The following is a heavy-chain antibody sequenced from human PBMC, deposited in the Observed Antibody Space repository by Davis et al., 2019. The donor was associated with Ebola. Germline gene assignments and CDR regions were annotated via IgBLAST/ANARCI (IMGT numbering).Heavy chain of an antibody. CDR3: ARDLNWFDS. CDR2: TYYRSKWYT. Sequence: TLSLTCAISGDSVSSRSAAWNWIRQSPSRGLEWLGKTYYRSKWYTDYALSVRSRIVINPDTSKNQFSLQLNSVTPDDTAVYYCARDLNWFDSWGQGTLVTVSS. J-gene: IGHJ5*01. V-gene: IGHV6-1*01. CDR1: GDSVSSRSAA.